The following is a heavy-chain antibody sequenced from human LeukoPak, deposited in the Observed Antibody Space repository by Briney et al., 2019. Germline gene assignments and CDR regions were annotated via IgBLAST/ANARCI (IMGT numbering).Heavy chain of an antibody. CDR3: ARDPWGIAVAGYFDY. V-gene: IGHV4-61*02. Sequence: SQTLSLNCTVSGGSISSGSYYWSWIRQPAGKGLAWIGRIYTSGSTNYNPSLKSRVTISVDTSKNQFSLKLSSVTAADTAVYYCARDPWGIAVAGYFDYWGQGTLVTVSS. CDR2: IYTSGST. J-gene: IGHJ4*02. CDR1: GGSISSGSYY. D-gene: IGHD6-19*01.